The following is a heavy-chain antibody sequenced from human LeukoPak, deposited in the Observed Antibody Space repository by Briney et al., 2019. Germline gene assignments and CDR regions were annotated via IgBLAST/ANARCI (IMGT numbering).Heavy chain of an antibody. J-gene: IGHJ4*02. D-gene: IGHD3-10*01. V-gene: IGHV3-7*01. CDR3: ARQGSGSYWGAIFDY. Sequence: GGSLRLSRAASGFTFSSYWMSWVRQAPGKGLEWVANIKQDGSEKYYVDSVKGRFTISRDNAKNSLYLQMNSLRAEDTAVYYCARQGSGSYWGAIFDYWGQGTLVTVSS. CDR1: GFTFSSYW. CDR2: IKQDGSEK.